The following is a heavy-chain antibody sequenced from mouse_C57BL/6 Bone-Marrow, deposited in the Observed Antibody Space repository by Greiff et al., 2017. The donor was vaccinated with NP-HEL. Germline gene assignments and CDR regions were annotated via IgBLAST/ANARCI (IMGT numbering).Heavy chain of an antibody. CDR3: AGSPVITTVVATDY. D-gene: IGHD1-1*01. J-gene: IGHJ2*01. V-gene: IGHV1-81*01. Sequence: VQLQQSGAELARPGASVKLSCKASGYTFTSSGISWVKQRTGQGLEWIGEIYPRSGNTYYNEKFKGKATLTADKSSSTAYMGLRSLTSEDSAIYFCAGSPVITTVVATDYWGQGTTLTVSS. CDR2: IYPRSGNT. CDR1: GYTFTSSG.